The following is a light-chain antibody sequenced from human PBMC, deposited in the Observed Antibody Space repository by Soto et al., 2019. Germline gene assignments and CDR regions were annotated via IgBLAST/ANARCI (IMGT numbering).Light chain of an antibody. CDR2: EVS. Sequence: QSALAQPASVSGSPGQSITISCTGTSSDVGAYNYVSWYQQHPGKAPKLIIFEVSNRPSGVPDRFSGSNSGTSASLAITGLQAEDEADYYCQSYDSSLSALYVFGPGTKLTVL. V-gene: IGLV2-14*01. CDR1: SSDVGAYNY. J-gene: IGLJ1*01. CDR3: QSYDSSLSALYV.